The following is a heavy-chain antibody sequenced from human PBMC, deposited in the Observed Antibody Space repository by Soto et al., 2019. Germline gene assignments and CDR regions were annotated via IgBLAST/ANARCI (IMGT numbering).Heavy chain of an antibody. V-gene: IGHV1-69*01. Sequence: QVQLVQSGAEVKKPGSSVKVSCKASGGTFSSYAISWVRQAPGHGLEWMGGIIPIFGTANYAQKFQGRVTITADESTSTAYMELSSLRSEDTAVYYCARGYYYDSSGYYSNAYYFGYWGQGTLVTVSS. CDR1: GGTFSSYA. CDR3: ARGYYYDSSGYYSNAYYFGY. D-gene: IGHD3-22*01. CDR2: IIPIFGTA. J-gene: IGHJ4*02.